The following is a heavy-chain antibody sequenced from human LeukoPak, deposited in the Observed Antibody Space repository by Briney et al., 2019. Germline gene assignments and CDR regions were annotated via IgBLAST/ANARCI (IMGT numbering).Heavy chain of an antibody. CDR1: GYTFTNYG. V-gene: IGHV1-18*01. J-gene: IGHJ3*02. Sequence: ASVKVSCKATGYTFTNYGISWVRQAPGQGLEWMGWISAYNGNTNYAQKLQGRVTMTTDTSTSTAYMELRSLRSDDTAVYYCASYDSSGYYRAFDIWGQGTMVTVSS. CDR2: ISAYNGNT. CDR3: ASYDSSGYYRAFDI. D-gene: IGHD3-22*01.